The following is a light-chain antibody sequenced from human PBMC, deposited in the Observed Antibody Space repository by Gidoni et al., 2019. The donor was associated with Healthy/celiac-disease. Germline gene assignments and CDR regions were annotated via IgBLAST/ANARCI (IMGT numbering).Light chain of an antibody. J-gene: IGKJ1*01. CDR1: QSVLYSSNNKNY. Sequence: DILMTLSPDSLAVSLGEWATINCKSSQSVLYSSNNKNYLAWYQQKPGQPPKLLIYWASTRESGVPDRFSGSGSGTDFTLTISSLQAEDVAVYYCQQYYSTPRWTFGQGTKVEIK. V-gene: IGKV4-1*01. CDR2: WAS. CDR3: QQYYSTPRWT.